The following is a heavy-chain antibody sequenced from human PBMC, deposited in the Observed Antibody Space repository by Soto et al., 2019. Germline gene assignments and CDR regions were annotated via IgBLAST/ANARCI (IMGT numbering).Heavy chain of an antibody. CDR2: IWYDGSNK. CDR3: ARDLYCSSTSCYTNFYFDY. V-gene: IGHV3-33*01. D-gene: IGHD2-2*02. CDR1: GFTFRSYG. Sequence: GGSLRLACAASGFTFRSYGMDGVRQAPGKGLEWVAVIWYDGSNKYYADSVKGRFTISRDNSKNTLYLQMNSLRAEDTAVYYCARDLYCSSTSCYTNFYFDYWGQGTLVTVSS. J-gene: IGHJ4*02.